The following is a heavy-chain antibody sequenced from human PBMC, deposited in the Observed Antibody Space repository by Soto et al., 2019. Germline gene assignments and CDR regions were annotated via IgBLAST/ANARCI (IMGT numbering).Heavy chain of an antibody. CDR2: ISAYNGNT. CDR3: YYYYDSSGPGDY. CDR1: GYTFTSYC. V-gene: IGHV1-18*01. D-gene: IGHD3-22*01. J-gene: IGHJ4*02. Sequence: ASVKVSCKASGYTFTSYCISWVRQAPGQGLEWMGWISAYNGNTNYAQKLQGRVTMTTDTSTSTAYMELRSLRSDDTAVYYCYYYYDSSGPGDYWGQGTLVTVSS.